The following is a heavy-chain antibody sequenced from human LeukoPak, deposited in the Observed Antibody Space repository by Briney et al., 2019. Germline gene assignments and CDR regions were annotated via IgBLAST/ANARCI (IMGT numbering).Heavy chain of an antibody. J-gene: IGHJ5*02. CDR3: ARDYSSGWSTFDP. Sequence: SVKVSCKASGGTFSSYAISWVRQAPGQGFEWMGGIIPIFGTANYAQKFQGRVTITADESTSTAYMELSSLRSEDTAVYYCARDYSSGWSTFDPWGQGTLVTVSS. D-gene: IGHD6-19*01. CDR2: IIPIFGTA. V-gene: IGHV1-69*13. CDR1: GGTFSSYA.